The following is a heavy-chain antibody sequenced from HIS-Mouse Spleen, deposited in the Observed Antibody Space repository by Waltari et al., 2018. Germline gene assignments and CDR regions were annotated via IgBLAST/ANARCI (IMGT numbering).Heavy chain of an antibody. J-gene: IGHJ2*01. CDR1: GGSISSSSYY. Sequence: QLQLQESGPGLVKPSETLSLTCTVAGGSISSSSYYLGGSRQPPGKGLEWIGSIYYSGSTYYNPSLKSRVTISVDTSKNQFSLKLSSVTAADTAVYYCAREIPYSSSWYDWYFDLWGRGTLVTVPS. V-gene: IGHV4-39*07. CDR3: AREIPYSSSWYDWYFDL. CDR2: IYYSGST. D-gene: IGHD6-13*01.